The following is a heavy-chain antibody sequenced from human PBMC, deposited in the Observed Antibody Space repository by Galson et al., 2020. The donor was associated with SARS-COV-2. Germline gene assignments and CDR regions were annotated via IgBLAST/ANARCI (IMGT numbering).Heavy chain of an antibody. J-gene: IGHJ6*02. V-gene: IGHV3-30*18. CDR1: GFTFSSYG. CDR3: AKDWGYCSSTSCRYYGMDV. D-gene: IGHD2-2*01. Sequence: TGGSLRLSCAASGFTFSSYGMHWVRQAPGKGLEWVAVISYDGSNKYYADSVKGRFTISRDNSKNTPYLQMNSLRAEDTAVYYCAKDWGYCSSTSCRYYGMDVWGQGTTVTVSS. CDR2: ISYDGSNK.